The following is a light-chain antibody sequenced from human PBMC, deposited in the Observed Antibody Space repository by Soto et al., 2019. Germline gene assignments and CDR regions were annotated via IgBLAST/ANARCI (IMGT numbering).Light chain of an antibody. CDR3: NSYTSSSTWV. Sequence: QSALPQPASVSGSPGQSITISCTGTSSDVGGYNYVSWFQQHPGKAPKLMIYEVTYRPSGVSNRFSGSKSGNTASLTISGLQAEDEADYYCNSYTSSSTWVFGGGTELTVL. CDR2: EVT. J-gene: IGLJ3*02. CDR1: SSDVGGYNY. V-gene: IGLV2-14*01.